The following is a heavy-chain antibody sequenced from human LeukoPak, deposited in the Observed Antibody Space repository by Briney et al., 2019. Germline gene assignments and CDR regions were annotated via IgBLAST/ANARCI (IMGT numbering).Heavy chain of an antibody. J-gene: IGHJ5*02. V-gene: IGHV3-30*18. CDR2: ISYEGGTQ. D-gene: IGHD3-10*01. Sequence: GGSLRLSCAASGVTLSPYGMHWVRQAPGKGLEWVAVISYEGGTQHYADSVKGRFIISRDNPRNTLYLQMNILRTEDTAVYYCAKEGTPQVSTWYDLWGQGTQVSVSS. CDR1: GVTLSPYG. CDR3: AKEGTPQVSTWYDL.